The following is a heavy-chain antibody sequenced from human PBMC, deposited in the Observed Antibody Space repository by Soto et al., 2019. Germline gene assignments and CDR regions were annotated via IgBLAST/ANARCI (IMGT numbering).Heavy chain of an antibody. J-gene: IGHJ4*02. Sequence: RLSCAASGFTFSSYVMHWVRQAPGKGLEWAAVISYDGSNKFFADSVKGRFTISRDNSKNTLYLQMNSLKTEDTAVYYCALIVDTAMGSDYWGQGTLVTVSS. V-gene: IGHV3-30*03. CDR3: ALIVDTAMGSDY. CDR2: ISYDGSNK. CDR1: GFTFSSYV. D-gene: IGHD5-18*01.